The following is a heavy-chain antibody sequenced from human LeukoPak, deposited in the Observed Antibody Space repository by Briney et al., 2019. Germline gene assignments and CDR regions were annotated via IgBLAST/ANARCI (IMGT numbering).Heavy chain of an antibody. V-gene: IGHV3-23*01. Sequence: PGGSLRLSCAASGFTFSSYAMTWVRQAPGKGLGWVSSISGSSGNTNYADSVKGRFTISRDNSKNTLYLQMNSLRAEDTAVYYCAKFVLFSFWSGYYSPAGPPSFDYWGQGTLVTVSS. D-gene: IGHD3-3*01. CDR3: AKFVLFSFWSGYYSPAGPPSFDY. J-gene: IGHJ4*02. CDR2: ISGSSGNT. CDR1: GFTFSSYA.